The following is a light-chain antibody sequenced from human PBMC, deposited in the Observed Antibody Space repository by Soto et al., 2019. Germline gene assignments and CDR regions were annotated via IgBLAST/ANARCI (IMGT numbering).Light chain of an antibody. J-gene: IGKJ5*01. Sequence: ELLLTQSPCTLSLSPAERATLSCRSSQTLSNSFIAWYQQKPGQATRLLIYDTSSRATGVPDRYSASGSGTDFTLTIIRLEPEEFAVFFCQQYGTSEIMFGQGTRLEIK. CDR3: QQYGTSEIM. CDR2: DTS. V-gene: IGKV3-20*01. CDR1: QTLSNSF.